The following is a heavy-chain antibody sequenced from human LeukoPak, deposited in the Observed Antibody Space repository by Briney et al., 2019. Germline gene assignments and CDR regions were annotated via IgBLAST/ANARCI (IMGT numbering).Heavy chain of an antibody. CDR2: ISGSGGST. D-gene: IGHD5-24*01. Sequence: PGGSLRLSCAASGFTFSSYAMSWVRQAPGKGLEWVSAISGSGGSTYYADSVKGRFTISRDNSKNTLYLQMNSLKTEDTAVYYCTTDPEMGMDVWGQGTTVTVSS. CDR1: GFTFSSYA. J-gene: IGHJ6*02. V-gene: IGHV3-23*01. CDR3: TTDPEMGMDV.